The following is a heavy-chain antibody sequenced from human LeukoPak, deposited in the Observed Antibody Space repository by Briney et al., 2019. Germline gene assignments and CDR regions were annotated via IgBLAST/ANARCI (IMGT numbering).Heavy chain of an antibody. CDR3: ARGAVPYYYYYMDV. Sequence: ASVKVSCKASGYTFTGYYMHWVRQAPGQGLEWMGWTNPNSGGTNYAQKFQGRVTMTRDTSISTAYMELNRLRSDDTAVYYCARGAVPYYYYYMDVWGKGTTVTVSS. CDR1: GYTFTGYY. J-gene: IGHJ6*03. V-gene: IGHV1-2*02. D-gene: IGHD6-19*01. CDR2: TNPNSGGT.